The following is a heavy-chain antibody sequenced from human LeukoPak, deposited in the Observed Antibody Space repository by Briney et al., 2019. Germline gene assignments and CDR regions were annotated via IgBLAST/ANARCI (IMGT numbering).Heavy chain of an antibody. CDR3: AKGTNYGGNWPFDY. D-gene: IGHD4-23*01. CDR2: IYSGGST. CDR1: GFTFSSYA. Sequence: HAGGSLRLSCAASGFTFSSYAMSWVRQAPGKGLEWVSVIYSGGSTYYADSVKGRFTISRDNSKNTLFLQMNSLRAEDTAVYYCAKGTNYGGNWPFDYWGQGTLVTVSS. J-gene: IGHJ4*02. V-gene: IGHV3-23*03.